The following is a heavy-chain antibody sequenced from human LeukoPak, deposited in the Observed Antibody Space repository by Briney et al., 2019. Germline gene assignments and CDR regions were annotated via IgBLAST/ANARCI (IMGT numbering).Heavy chain of an antibody. CDR3: ARDDHYYYYYMDV. J-gene: IGHJ6*03. CDR2: ISGSSSTI. CDR1: GFTFSSYS. V-gene: IGHV3-48*01. Sequence: GGSLRLSCAASGFTFSSYSMNWVRQAPGKGLEWVSYISGSSSTIYYADSVKGRFTISRDNAKNSLYLQMNSLRAEDTAVYYCARDDHYYYYYMDVWGKGTTVTVSS.